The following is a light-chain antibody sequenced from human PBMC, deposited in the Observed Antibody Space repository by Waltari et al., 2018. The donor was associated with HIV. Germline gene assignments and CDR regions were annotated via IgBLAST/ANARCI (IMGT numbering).Light chain of an antibody. CDR3: AAWDDILSGWV. J-gene: IGLJ3*02. Sequence: QSVLTQPPSASGTPGQRVTISCSGSTANVGYHVYWYQQLPGTAPKVLIYRDNQRPPGVPDRFSGSRSGTSASLDVSGLRSEDEANYVCAAWDDILSGWVFGGGTKLTVL. V-gene: IGLV1-47*01. CDR2: RDN. CDR1: TANVGYH.